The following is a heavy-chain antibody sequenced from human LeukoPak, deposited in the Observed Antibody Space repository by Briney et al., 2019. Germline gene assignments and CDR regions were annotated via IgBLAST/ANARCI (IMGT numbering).Heavy chain of an antibody. CDR2: IYYSGST. V-gene: IGHV4-59*01. CDR1: GGSISSYY. Sequence: SETLSLTCTVSGGSISSYYWSWIRQPPGKGLEWIGYIYYSGSTNYTPSLTSRVTISVDTSKNQFSLKLSSVAAAETAVYYCARALERAFDIWGQGTMVTVSS. D-gene: IGHD1-1*01. CDR3: ARALERAFDI. J-gene: IGHJ3*02.